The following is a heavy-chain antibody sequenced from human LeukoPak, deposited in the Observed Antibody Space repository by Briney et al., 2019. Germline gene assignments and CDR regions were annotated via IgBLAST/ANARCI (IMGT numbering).Heavy chain of an antibody. D-gene: IGHD3-10*01. CDR2: IYYSGST. V-gene: IGHV4-39*07. Sequence: SETLSLTCTVSGGSISSSSYYWGWIRQPPGKGLEWIGSIYYSGSTYYNPSLKSRVTISVDTSKNQFSLKLSSVTAADTAVYYCARRSGSYYNVGWFDPWGQGTLVTVSS. J-gene: IGHJ5*02. CDR3: ARRSGSYYNVGWFDP. CDR1: GGSISSSSYY.